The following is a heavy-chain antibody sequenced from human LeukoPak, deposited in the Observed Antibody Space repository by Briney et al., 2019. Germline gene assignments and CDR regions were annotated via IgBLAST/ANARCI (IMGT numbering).Heavy chain of an antibody. D-gene: IGHD4-17*01. J-gene: IGHJ6*04. Sequence: SETQSLTCAVYGGSFSGYYWSWIRQPPGKGLEWIGEINHSGTTNYNPSLKSRVIISVDTSKNQFSLKLSSVTAADTAVYYCARVDGDYHYYYYGMDVWGKGTTVTVSS. V-gene: IGHV4-34*01. CDR2: INHSGTT. CDR3: ARVDGDYHYYYYGMDV. CDR1: GGSFSGYY.